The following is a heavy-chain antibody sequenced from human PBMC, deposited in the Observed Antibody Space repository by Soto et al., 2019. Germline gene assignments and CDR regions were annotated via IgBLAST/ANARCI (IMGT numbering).Heavy chain of an antibody. J-gene: IGHJ4*02. CDR3: ARTTAVPNTLRSRYYFDY. Sequence: QVQLQESGPGLLKPSETLSLTCSVSGGSVNNRTYYWSWIRQPPGKRLEWIGYVYYIGTTNYNPSLKSRVSISVDTSKNQFSLSLSSVTAADTALYYCARTTAVPNTLRSRYYFDYWGQGTLVTVSS. V-gene: IGHV4-61*01. D-gene: IGHD4-17*01. CDR2: VYYIGTT. CDR1: GGSVNNRTYY.